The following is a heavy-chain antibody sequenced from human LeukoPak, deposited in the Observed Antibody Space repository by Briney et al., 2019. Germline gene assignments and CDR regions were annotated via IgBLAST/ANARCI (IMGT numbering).Heavy chain of an antibody. CDR1: GYSFTSYW. V-gene: IGHV5-10-1*01. CDR2: IDPSDSYT. J-gene: IGHJ4*02. Sequence: GESLKISCKGSGYSFTSYWISWVRQMPGKGLEWMGRIDPSDSYTNYSPSFQGHVTISADKSISTAYLQWSSLKASDTAMYYCVGGYYYGSGSYYGTDYWGQGTLVTVSS. D-gene: IGHD3-10*01. CDR3: VGGYYYGSGSYYGTDY.